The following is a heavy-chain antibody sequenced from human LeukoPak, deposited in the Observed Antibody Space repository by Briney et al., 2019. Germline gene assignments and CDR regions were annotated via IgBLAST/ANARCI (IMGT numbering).Heavy chain of an antibody. V-gene: IGHV3-20*04. CDR3: AKDISLLRVVPAAIDY. Sequence: PGGSLRLSCAASGFTFDDYGMSWVRQAPGKGLEWVSGINWNGGSTGYADSVKGRFTISRDNAKNSLYLQMNSLRAEDTALYYCAKDISLLRVVPAAIDYWGQGTLVTVSS. D-gene: IGHD2-2*01. J-gene: IGHJ4*02. CDR2: INWNGGST. CDR1: GFTFDDYG.